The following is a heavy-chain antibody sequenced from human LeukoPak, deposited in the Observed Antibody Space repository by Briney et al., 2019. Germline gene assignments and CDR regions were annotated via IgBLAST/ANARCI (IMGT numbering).Heavy chain of an antibody. V-gene: IGHV3-66*01. CDR3: ARATYDSSGYDN. D-gene: IGHD3-22*01. CDR2: IYSGGST. J-gene: IGHJ4*02. Sequence: GGALRLSCAASGFTGSYNYMSLVRQAAGEGVEWVSVIYSGGSTYYADSVKGRFTISRDNSKNTLYLQMNSLRAEDTAVYYCARATYDSSGYDNWGQGTLVTVSS. CDR1: GFTGSYNY.